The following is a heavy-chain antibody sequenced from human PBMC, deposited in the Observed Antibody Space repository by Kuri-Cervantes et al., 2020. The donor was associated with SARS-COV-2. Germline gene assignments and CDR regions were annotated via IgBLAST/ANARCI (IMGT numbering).Heavy chain of an antibody. CDR2: IRYDGSNK. CDR3: AKDHLKWLVPKTDAFDI. V-gene: IGHV3-30*02. J-gene: IGHJ3*02. Sequence: GGSLRLSCAASGFTFSSYGMHWARRAPGKGLEWVAFIRYDGSNKYYADSVKGRFTISRDNSKNTLYLQMNSLRAEDTAVYYCAKDHLKWLVPKTDAFDIWGQGTMVTVSS. D-gene: IGHD6-19*01. CDR1: GFTFSSYG.